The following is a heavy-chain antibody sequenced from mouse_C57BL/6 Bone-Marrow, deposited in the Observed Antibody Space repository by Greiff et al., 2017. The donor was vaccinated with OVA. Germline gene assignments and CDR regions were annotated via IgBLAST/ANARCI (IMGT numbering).Heavy chain of an antibody. D-gene: IGHD4-1*01. CDR1: GFTFTDYY. CDR3: ARSLTGLYAMDY. Sequence: EVKLVESGGGLVQPGGSLSLSCAASGFTFTDYYMSWVRQPPGKALEWLGFIRNKANGYTTEYSASVKGRFTISRDNSQSILYLQMNALRAEDSATYYGARSLTGLYAMDYWGQGTSVTVSS. V-gene: IGHV7-3*01. J-gene: IGHJ4*01. CDR2: IRNKANGYTT.